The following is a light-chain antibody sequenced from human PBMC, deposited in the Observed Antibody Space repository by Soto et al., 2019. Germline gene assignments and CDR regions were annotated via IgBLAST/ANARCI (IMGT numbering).Light chain of an antibody. CDR3: QQYYSTPQT. J-gene: IGKJ2*01. Sequence: DIVMTQSPDSLAVSLGERATINCKSSQSVLYNSNNKNYLAWYQQKPGQPPQLLIYWASTRESGVPGRFSGSGSGTDFTLTISSLQAEDVAVYYCQQYYSTPQTFGQGTKLEIK. V-gene: IGKV4-1*01. CDR1: QSVLYNSNNKNY. CDR2: WAS.